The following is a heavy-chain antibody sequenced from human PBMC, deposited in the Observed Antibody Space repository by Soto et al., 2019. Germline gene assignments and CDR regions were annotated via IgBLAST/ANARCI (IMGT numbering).Heavy chain of an antibody. CDR1: GGSISSGGYY. CDR2: IYYSGST. Sequence: PSETLSLTCTVSGGSISSGGYYWSWIRQHPGKGLEWIGYIYYSGSTYYNPSLKSRVTISVDTSKNQFSLKLSSVTAADTAVYYCARSPGVVPAAILDYWGQGTLVTVSS. J-gene: IGHJ4*02. V-gene: IGHV4-31*03. D-gene: IGHD2-2*02. CDR3: ARSPGVVPAAILDY.